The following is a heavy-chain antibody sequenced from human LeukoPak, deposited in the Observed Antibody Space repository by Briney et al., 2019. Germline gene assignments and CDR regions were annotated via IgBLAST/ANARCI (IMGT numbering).Heavy chain of an antibody. CDR2: INPSGGST. D-gene: IGHD4-23*01. V-gene: IGHV1-46*01. CDR3: ARDNSVEDTAWWFDP. CDR1: GYTFTGYY. Sequence: ASVKVSCKASGYTFTGYYMHWVRQAPGQGLEWMGLINPSGGSTNYAQKFQGRVTITRDISTSTDYMDMRSLRSADTAVCFCARDNSVEDTAWWFDPWGQGTLVTVSS. J-gene: IGHJ5*02.